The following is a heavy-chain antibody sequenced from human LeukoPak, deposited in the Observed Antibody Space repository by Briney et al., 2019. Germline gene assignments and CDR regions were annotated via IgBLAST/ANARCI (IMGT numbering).Heavy chain of an antibody. Sequence: ASVKVSCKASGYTFTGYYMHWVRQAPGQGLEWMGWINPNSGGTNYAQKFQGRVTITADESTSTAYMELSSLRSEDTAVYYCASLSDYYDSSGYKPLDYWGQGTLVTVSS. CDR3: ASLSDYYDSSGYKPLDY. J-gene: IGHJ4*02. CDR2: INPNSGGT. V-gene: IGHV1-2*02. D-gene: IGHD3-22*01. CDR1: GYTFTGYY.